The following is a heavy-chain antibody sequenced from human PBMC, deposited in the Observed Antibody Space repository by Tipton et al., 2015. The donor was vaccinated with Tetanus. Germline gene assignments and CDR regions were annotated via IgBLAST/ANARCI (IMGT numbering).Heavy chain of an antibody. J-gene: IGHJ5*02. CDR3: ATTVTTGGDNWFDP. V-gene: IGHV4-59*04. CDR1: GGSISSYY. Sequence: TLSLTCTVSGGSISSYYWSWIRQPPGKGLEWIGNIYYSGSTYYNPSLKSRVTISVDTSKNQFSLKLSSVTAADTAVYYCATTVTTGGDNWFDPWGQGTLVTVSS. D-gene: IGHD4-17*01. CDR2: IYYSGST.